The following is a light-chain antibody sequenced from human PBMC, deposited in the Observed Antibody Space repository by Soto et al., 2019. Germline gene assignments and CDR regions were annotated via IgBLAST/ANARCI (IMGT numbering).Light chain of an antibody. CDR1: NIETKS. CDR3: QVWDSSSDYV. V-gene: IGLV3-21*02. CDR2: DDY. Sequence: SYNLDQTAWVSVAPGQTFRISCRGENIETKSVHWYQQRPGQAPDLVVFDDYARPSGIPERFSGSNSGTTATLTISRVEAGDEADYYCQVWDSSSDYVFGRGTKVTVL. J-gene: IGLJ1*01.